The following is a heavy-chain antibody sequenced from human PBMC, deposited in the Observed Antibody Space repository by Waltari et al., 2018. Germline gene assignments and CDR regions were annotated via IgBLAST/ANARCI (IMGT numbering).Heavy chain of an antibody. V-gene: IGHV1-2*02. CDR1: GYTFTGHS. D-gene: IGHD6-13*01. CDR2: INTNLGGT. Sequence: QVQLVQPGAEVTRPGASVKVSCKASGYTFTGHSIHWIRQAPGQGLEWMGWINTNLGGTKFAQKFQGRITLTRDTSITTAYMELRRLTFDDTAVYYCARSPPSYSSSWYFFEHWGQGTLVTVSS. J-gene: IGHJ4*02. CDR3: ARSPPSYSSSWYFFEH.